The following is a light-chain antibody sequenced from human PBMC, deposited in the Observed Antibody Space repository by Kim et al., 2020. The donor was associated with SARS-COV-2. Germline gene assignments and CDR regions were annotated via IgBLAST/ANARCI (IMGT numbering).Light chain of an antibody. V-gene: IGLV2-14*03. Sequence: GQSITISCTGTSSDIGAYNYVSWFQQHPGKAPKVMIYGVNNRPSGISSRFSGSKSGNTASLTISGLQTEDEADYYCSSYTTSKTVVFGGGTQLTVL. CDR2: GVN. J-gene: IGLJ2*01. CDR3: SSYTTSKTVV. CDR1: SSDIGAYNY.